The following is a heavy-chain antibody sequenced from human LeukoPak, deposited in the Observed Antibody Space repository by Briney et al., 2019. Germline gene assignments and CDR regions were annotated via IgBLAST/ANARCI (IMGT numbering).Heavy chain of an antibody. Sequence: SETLSLTCTVCGGSFSTSNYYWGWIRQPPGKGLEWIGNIFYRGSTYYSPYLKSRVTISLDTSMNQFSMNLSSVTATDTASHYGARERGWYIMKMRRYHMDVWGKGTTVTISS. D-gene: IGHD6-19*01. V-gene: IGHV4-39*07. CDR1: GGSFSTSNYY. J-gene: IGHJ6*03. CDR3: ARERGWYIMKMRRYHMDV. CDR2: IFYRGST.